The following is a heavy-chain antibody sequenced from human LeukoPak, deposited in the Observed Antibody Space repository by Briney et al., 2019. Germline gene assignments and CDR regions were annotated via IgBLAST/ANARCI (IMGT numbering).Heavy chain of an antibody. J-gene: IGHJ4*02. CDR2: ISDDSSFT. CDR1: GLVFGKYA. Sequence: GGSLRLSCAASGLVFGKYAMAWVRQAPGKGLECVSIISDDSSFTYYLDSVKGRSTIFRDNSKNTLYLHMNSLEDEDTAVYYCAKGRCSGPGCDSFDYWGQGTLVTVSS. CDR3: AKGRCSGPGCDSFDY. V-gene: IGHV3-23*01. D-gene: IGHD5-12*01.